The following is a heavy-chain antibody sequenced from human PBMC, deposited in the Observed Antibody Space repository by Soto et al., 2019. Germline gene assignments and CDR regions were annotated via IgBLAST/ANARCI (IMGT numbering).Heavy chain of an antibody. D-gene: IGHD3-22*01. CDR3: AKDPSPWLLQLAPLDY. Sequence: PLGVLRLSCAASGFTFSSYGMHWVRQAPGKGLEWVAVISYDGSNKYYADSVKGRFTISRDNSKNTLYLQMNSLRAEDTAVYYCAKDPSPWLLQLAPLDYWGQGTLVTVSS. V-gene: IGHV3-30*18. J-gene: IGHJ4*02. CDR1: GFTFSSYG. CDR2: ISYDGSNK.